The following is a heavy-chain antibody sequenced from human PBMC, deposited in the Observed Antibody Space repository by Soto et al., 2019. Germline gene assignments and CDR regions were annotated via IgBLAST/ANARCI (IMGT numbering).Heavy chain of an antibody. V-gene: IGHV2-5*02. Sequence: QITLKESGPTLVKPTQTPTLTCTFSGFSLSTSGVGVGWIRQPPGKALEWLGIIYWDDDKRYRPSLKSRLTITKDTSKNQLVLTMTNMDPVDTATYYCAHLPWKQLWPRAPVVYWGQGTPVTVSS. CDR3: AHLPWKQLWPRAPVVY. CDR1: GFSLSTSGVG. CDR2: IYWDDDK. D-gene: IGHD5-18*01. J-gene: IGHJ4*02.